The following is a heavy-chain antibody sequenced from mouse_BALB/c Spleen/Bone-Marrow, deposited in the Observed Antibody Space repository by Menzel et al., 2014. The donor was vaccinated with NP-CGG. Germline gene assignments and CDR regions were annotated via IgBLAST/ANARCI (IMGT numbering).Heavy chain of an antibody. CDR3: ARYCRPFALDY. V-gene: IGHV5-4*02. CDR2: ISDGGSYT. CDR1: GFTFSDYY. J-gene: IGHJ4*01. Sequence: EVQVVESGGGLVKPGGSLKLSCAASGFTFSDYYMYWVRQTPEKRLEWVATISDGGSYTDYQASVKGWFTITTDNAKNNLYLQMSSLKSEDTAVYYCARYCRPFALDYWGQGTSVTVSS.